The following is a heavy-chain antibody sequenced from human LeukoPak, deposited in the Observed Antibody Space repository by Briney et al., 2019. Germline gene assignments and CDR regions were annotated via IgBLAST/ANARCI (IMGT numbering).Heavy chain of an antibody. D-gene: IGHD2-15*01. J-gene: IGHJ4*02. CDR2: IKRDGGEK. CDR1: GFIFSSYW. Sequence: GGSLRLSCAASGFIFSSYWMSWVRQAPGKGLEWVANIKRDGGEKYYADSVKGRFTISRDNAKNSLYLQMNRLRADDTAVYYCVRDGGNGGDYWGQGTVVTVSS. CDR3: VRDGGNGGDY. V-gene: IGHV3-7*01.